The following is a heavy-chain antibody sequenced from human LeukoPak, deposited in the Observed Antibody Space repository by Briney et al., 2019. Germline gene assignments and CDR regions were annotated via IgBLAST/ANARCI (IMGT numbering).Heavy chain of an antibody. CDR2: ISPYNGDT. CDR1: GYTFNTYG. V-gene: IGHV1-18*04. Sequence: GASVKVSCKASGYTFNTYGITWVRQAPGQGLEWMGWISPYNGDTHYAQKFQDRVTMTTDTSTSTAYMDLRRLGFDDTAVYYCARDKAFLGYYDTSGYFQQWFDSWGQGTLVTVSS. CDR3: ARDKAFLGYYDTSGYFQQWFDS. J-gene: IGHJ5*01. D-gene: IGHD3-22*01.